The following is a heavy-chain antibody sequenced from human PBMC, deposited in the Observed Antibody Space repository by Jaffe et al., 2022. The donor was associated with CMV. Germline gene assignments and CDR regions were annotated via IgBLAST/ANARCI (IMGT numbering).Heavy chain of an antibody. Sequence: QVTLRESGPALVKPTETLTLTCTFSGFSLTTSGMCVAWIRQPPGKALEWLARVDWDGDKYYSTSLKTRLTISRDTSKNQVVLTMTNMDPVDTATYYCVRTVHSGSFYGGIDSWGQGTLVTVSS. J-gene: IGHJ4*02. V-gene: IGHV2-70*15. CDR1: GFSLTTSGMC. D-gene: IGHD1-26*01. CDR3: VRTVHSGSFYGGIDS. CDR2: VDWDGDK.